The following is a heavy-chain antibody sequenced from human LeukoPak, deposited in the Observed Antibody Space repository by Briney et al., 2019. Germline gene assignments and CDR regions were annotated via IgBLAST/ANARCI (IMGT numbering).Heavy chain of an antibody. Sequence: GGSLRLSCAASGFTFSSYAMSWVRQAPGKGLEWVSATSGSGGSTYYADSVKGRFTISRDNAKNSLYLQMNSLRAEDTAVYYCAVMATILFAGYFQHWGQGTLVTVSS. CDR1: GFTFSSYA. CDR3: AVMATILFAGYFQH. V-gene: IGHV3-23*01. D-gene: IGHD5-24*01. J-gene: IGHJ1*01. CDR2: TSGSGGST.